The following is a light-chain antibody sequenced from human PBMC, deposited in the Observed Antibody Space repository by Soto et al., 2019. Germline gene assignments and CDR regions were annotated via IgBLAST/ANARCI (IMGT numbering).Light chain of an antibody. V-gene: IGKV3-15*01. Sequence: MTQSPSSLSASVGDRVTITCRASQSISSWLAWYQQKPGQAPRVLIYDASTRATGIPARFSGSGFGTEFTLTISSLQSEDFAVYYCQQYKNWPPITLGQGTRLEIK. J-gene: IGKJ5*01. CDR3: QQYKNWPPIT. CDR2: DAS. CDR1: QSISSW.